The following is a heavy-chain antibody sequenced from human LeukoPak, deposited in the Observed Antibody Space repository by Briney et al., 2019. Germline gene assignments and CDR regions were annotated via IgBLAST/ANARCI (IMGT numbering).Heavy chain of an antibody. CDR3: ARDRSLDY. Sequence: GGSLRLSCAASGFTFSSYAMHWVRRAPGKGLEWVAVISYDGSNKYYADSVKGRFTISRDNSKNTLYLQMNSLRAEDTAVYYCARDRSLDYWGQGTLVTVSS. V-gene: IGHV3-30*04. J-gene: IGHJ4*02. D-gene: IGHD2-15*01. CDR1: GFTFSSYA. CDR2: ISYDGSNK.